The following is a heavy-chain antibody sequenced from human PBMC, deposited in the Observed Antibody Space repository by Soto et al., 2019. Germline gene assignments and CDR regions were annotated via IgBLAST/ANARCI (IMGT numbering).Heavy chain of an antibody. V-gene: IGHV1-18*01. CDR3: AREGQLGY. CDR1: GYTFSNYG. Sequence: QVQLVQSGAEVKKPGASVKVSCQASGYTFSNYGFCWVRQAPGQGLEWMGWISGYNGNTNYAERLQGRVTMTTDTSTSTAYMELKSLRYDDTAVYYCAREGQLGYWGQGTPVTVSS. CDR2: ISGYNGNT. J-gene: IGHJ4*02. D-gene: IGHD6-6*01.